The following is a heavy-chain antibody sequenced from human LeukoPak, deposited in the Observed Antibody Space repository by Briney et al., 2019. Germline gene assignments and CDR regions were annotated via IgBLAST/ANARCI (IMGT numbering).Heavy chain of an antibody. Sequence: SQTLSLTCAISGDSVSSNSAAWNWIRQSPSRGLEWLGRTYYRSKWFYDYEVSVKSRIAVNPDTSKNQFTLQLNSVTPEDTAVYFCARDEWLNWTPRGGFDYWGQGTLVTVSS. V-gene: IGHV6-1*01. CDR3: ARDEWLNWTPRGGFDY. D-gene: IGHD3-3*01. J-gene: IGHJ4*02. CDR1: GDSVSSNSAA. CDR2: TYYRSKWFY.